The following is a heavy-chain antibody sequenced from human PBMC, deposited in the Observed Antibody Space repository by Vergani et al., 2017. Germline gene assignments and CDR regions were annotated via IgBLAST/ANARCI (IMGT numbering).Heavy chain of an antibody. CDR2: VNPNSGNT. CDR3: ARRLYDYVWGSYSFDI. J-gene: IGHJ3*02. Sequence: QVQLVQSGAEVKKPGSSVKVSCKASGGTFSSYAISWVRQAPGQGLEWMGWVNPNSGNTGYAQKFQGRVTMTRNTSIRTAYMELSSLRSEDTAVYYCARRLYDYVWGSYSFDIWGQGTMVTVSS. CDR1: GGTFSSYA. D-gene: IGHD3-16*01. V-gene: IGHV1-8*02.